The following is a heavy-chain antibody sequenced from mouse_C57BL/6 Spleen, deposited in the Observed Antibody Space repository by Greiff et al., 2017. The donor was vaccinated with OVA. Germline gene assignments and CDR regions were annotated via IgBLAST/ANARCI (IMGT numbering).Heavy chain of an antibody. Sequence: VQLQQPGAELVRPGSSVKLSCKASGYTFTSYWMHWVKQRPIQGLEWIGNIDPSDSETHYNQKFKDKATLTVDKSSSTAYMQLSSLTSEDSAVYYCARSPPDGYPYYYAMDYWGQGTSVTVSS. V-gene: IGHV1-52*01. CDR3: ARSPPDGYPYYYAMDY. CDR2: IDPSDSET. CDR1: GYTFTSYW. D-gene: IGHD2-3*01. J-gene: IGHJ4*01.